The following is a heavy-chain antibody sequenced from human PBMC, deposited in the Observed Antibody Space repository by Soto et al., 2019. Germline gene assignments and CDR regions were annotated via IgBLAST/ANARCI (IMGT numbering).Heavy chain of an antibody. Sequence: PSETLSLTCAVSGGSISSSNWWSWVRQPPGKGLEWVGEIYHSGSTNYNPSLKSRVTISVDKSKNQFSLKLSSVTAADTAVYYCARGQPNYDILTGYYTPFDYWGQGTLVTVS. D-gene: IGHD3-9*01. V-gene: IGHV4-4*02. CDR1: GGSISSSNW. CDR3: ARGQPNYDILTGYYTPFDY. J-gene: IGHJ4*02. CDR2: IYHSGST.